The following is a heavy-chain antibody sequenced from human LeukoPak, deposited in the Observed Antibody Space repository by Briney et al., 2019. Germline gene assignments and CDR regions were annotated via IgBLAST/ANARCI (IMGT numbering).Heavy chain of an antibody. CDR2: INPYSGAT. Sequence: ASMKVSCKASGYMFTGFYIHWVRQAPGQGLEWMGWINPYSGATNYAPKFQGRVTMTRDTSISRGYMELSRVRSDDTAVYYCARQSGAGNWFDPWGQGTLVTVSS. CDR1: GYMFTGFY. CDR3: ARQSGAGNWFDP. V-gene: IGHV1-2*02. J-gene: IGHJ5*02. D-gene: IGHD3-10*01.